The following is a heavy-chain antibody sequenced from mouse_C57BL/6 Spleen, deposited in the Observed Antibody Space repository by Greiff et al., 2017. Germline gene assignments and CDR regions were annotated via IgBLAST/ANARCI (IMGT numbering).Heavy chain of an antibody. CDR2: INPSTGGT. V-gene: IGHV1-42*01. CDR3: SRFPSYAMDY. Sequence: EVQLQQSGPELVKPGASVKISCKASGYSFTGYYMNWVKQSPEKSLEWIGEINPSTGGTTYNQKFKAKATLTVDKSSSTAYMQLKSLTSEDSAVYYCSRFPSYAMDYWGQGTSVTVSS. CDR1: GYSFTGYY. J-gene: IGHJ4*01. D-gene: IGHD6-1*01.